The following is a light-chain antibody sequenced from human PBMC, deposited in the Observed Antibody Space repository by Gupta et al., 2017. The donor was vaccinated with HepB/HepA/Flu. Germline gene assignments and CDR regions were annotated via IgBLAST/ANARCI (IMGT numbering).Light chain of an antibody. CDR1: SSDVVGYNY. V-gene: IGLV2-14*03. Sequence: QSALTQPASVSGSPGQSITISCTGTSSDVVGYNYVSWYQQHPGKAPKLMIYDVINRPSGGFNRCFCATSGNNASPLTICVQAEDEADDYCSCSNTSSTTRVFGGGTKVTVL. CDR2: DVI. J-gene: IGLJ2*01. CDR3: SCSNTSSTTRV.